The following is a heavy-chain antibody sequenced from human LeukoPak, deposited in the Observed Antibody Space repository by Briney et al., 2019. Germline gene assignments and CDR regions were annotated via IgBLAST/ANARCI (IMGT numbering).Heavy chain of an antibody. Sequence: ASVKVSCKASGYAFPHYGVQWVRQAPGQTLEWMGWINPNSGGTNYAQKFQGWVTMTRDTSISTAYMELSRLRSDDTAVYYCARDNTPTSWYSSSWHIDYWGQGTLVTVSS. CDR3: ARDNTPTSWYSSSWHIDY. V-gene: IGHV1-2*04. D-gene: IGHD6-13*01. J-gene: IGHJ4*02. CDR1: GYAFPHYG. CDR2: INPNSGGT.